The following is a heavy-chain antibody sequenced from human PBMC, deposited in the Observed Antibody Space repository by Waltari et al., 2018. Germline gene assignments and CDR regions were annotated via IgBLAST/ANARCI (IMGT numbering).Heavy chain of an antibody. CDR3: AKGGGGTRDGMDV. V-gene: IGHV4-31*01. CDR1: GGSISTSTHY. D-gene: IGHD2-2*01. Sequence: QLQESGPRLVKSSETLSLTCTVSGGSISTSTHYWGCIRQHPGKGLDCIGFIANSGTPYYNPSLKSVVDMSIDTSKNQFSLKVNAVTAADTAVYYCAKGGGGTRDGMDVWGQGTTVTVSS. J-gene: IGHJ6*02. CDR2: IANSGTP.